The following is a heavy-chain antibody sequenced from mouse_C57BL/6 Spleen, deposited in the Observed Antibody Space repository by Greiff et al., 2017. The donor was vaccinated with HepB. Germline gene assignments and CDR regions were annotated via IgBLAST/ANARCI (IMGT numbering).Heavy chain of an antibody. CDR2: IDPSDSYT. CDR1: GYTFTSYW. J-gene: IGHJ2*01. D-gene: IGHD1-1*01. Sequence: QVQLQQPGAELVKPGASVKLSCKASGYTFTSYWMQWVKQRPGQGLEWIGEIDPSDSYTNYNQKFKGKATLTVDTSSSTAYMQLSSLTSEDSAVYYCARWYDGRSDFDYWGQGTTLTVSS. V-gene: IGHV1-50*01. CDR3: ARWYDGRSDFDY.